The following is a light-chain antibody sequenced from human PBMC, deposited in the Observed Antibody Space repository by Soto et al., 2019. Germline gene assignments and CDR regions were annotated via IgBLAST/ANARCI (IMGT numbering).Light chain of an antibody. V-gene: IGKV3-20*01. J-gene: IGKJ2*03. CDR3: HQDRTLPHS. CDR2: GSS. CDR1: QSVTNRY. Sequence: ENVLTPCPGILSLSPWERATLSCRATQSVTNRYFAWYQQKPGQAPRLLIYGSSSRATDIPDKFSGSGCGIEYTLTSSRREPKDFVVYSCHQDRTLPHSVGQGTKLEVK.